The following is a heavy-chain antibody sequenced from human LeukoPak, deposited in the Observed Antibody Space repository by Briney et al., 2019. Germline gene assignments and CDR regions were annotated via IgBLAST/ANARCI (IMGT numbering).Heavy chain of an antibody. V-gene: IGHV1-18*01. CDR3: ARVRYCSSTSCPRETNWFDP. D-gene: IGHD2-2*01. Sequence: APVKVSCKASGYTFTSYGISWVRQAPGQGLEWMGWISAYNGNTNYAQKLQGRVTMTTDTSTSTAYMELRSLRSDDTAVYYCARVRYCSSTSCPRETNWFDPWGQGTLVTVSS. J-gene: IGHJ5*02. CDR2: ISAYNGNT. CDR1: GYTFTSYG.